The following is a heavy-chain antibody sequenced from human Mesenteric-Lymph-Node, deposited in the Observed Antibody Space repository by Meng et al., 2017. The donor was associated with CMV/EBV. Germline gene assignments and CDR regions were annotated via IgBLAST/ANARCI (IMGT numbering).Heavy chain of an antibody. J-gene: IGHJ6*02. Sequence: GESLKISCVASGFAVSDYYMSWIRQAPGKGLEWVSYFSMTGGTIYYADSVKGRFTISRDNAKNSLDLQMSSLRAEDTAVYYCARGGNCSSTSCPRGDYYYYGMDVWGQGTTVTVSS. D-gene: IGHD2-2*01. CDR2: FSMTGGTI. V-gene: IGHV3-11*04. CDR1: GFAVSDYY. CDR3: ARGGNCSSTSCPRGDYYYYGMDV.